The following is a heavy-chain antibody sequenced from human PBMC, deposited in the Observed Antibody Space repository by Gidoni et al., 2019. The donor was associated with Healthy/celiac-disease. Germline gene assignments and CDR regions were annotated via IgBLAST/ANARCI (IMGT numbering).Heavy chain of an antibody. D-gene: IGHD6-6*01. J-gene: IGHJ4*02. CDR2: INWNGGST. CDR3: ARDLGYSSSSDRGY. Sequence: GSGGGVVRPGGSLRLSCAASGFTFDDYGMSWVRQAPGKGLEWVSGINWNGGSTGYADSVKGRFTISRDNAKNSLYLQMNSLRAEDTALYYCARDLGYSSSSDRGYWGQGTLVTVSS. CDR1: GFTFDDYG. V-gene: IGHV3-20*04.